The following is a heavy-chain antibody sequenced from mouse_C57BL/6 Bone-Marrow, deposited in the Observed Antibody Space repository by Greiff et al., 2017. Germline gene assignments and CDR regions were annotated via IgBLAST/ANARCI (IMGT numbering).Heavy chain of an antibody. CDR2: ISDGGSYT. J-gene: IGHJ2*01. Sequence: EVQGVESGGGLVKPGGSLKLSCAASGFTFSSYAMSWVRQTPEKRLEWVATISDGGSYTYYPDNVKGRFTISRDNAKNNLYLQMSHLKSEDTAMYYCARDGAFDYWGQGTTLTVSS. CDR3: ARDGAFDY. V-gene: IGHV5-4*01. CDR1: GFTFSSYA.